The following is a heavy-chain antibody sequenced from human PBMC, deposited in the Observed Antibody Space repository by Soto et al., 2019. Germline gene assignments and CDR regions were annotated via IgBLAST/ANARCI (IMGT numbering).Heavy chain of an antibody. Sequence: QVQLVESGGGVVQPGRSLRLSCAASGFSFSDYGMHWVRQAPGKGLEWVAVISNDGSYTYYADSVKGRFSISRDNYKTTLYLHMNSLRAEDTAVYYCTKLRGRLAADDDNWGQGTLVTVSS. V-gene: IGHV3-30*18. CDR3: TKLRGRLAADDDN. CDR2: ISNDGSYT. J-gene: IGHJ4*02. D-gene: IGHD6-13*01. CDR1: GFSFSDYG.